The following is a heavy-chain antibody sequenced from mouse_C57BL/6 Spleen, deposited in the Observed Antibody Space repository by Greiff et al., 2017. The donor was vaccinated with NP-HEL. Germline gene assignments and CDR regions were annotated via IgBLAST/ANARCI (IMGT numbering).Heavy chain of an antibody. Sequence: EVQLQQSGPVLVKPGASVKMSCKASGYTFTDYYMNWVKQSHGQSLEWIGVINPYNGGTSYNQKFKGKATLTVDKSSSTAYMGLNSLAAEDSAVYYCASQGFTGPWFAYWGQGTLVTVSA. CDR3: ASQGFTGPWFAY. V-gene: IGHV1-19*01. J-gene: IGHJ3*01. CDR1: GYTFTDYY. CDR2: INPYNGGT. D-gene: IGHD4-1*01.